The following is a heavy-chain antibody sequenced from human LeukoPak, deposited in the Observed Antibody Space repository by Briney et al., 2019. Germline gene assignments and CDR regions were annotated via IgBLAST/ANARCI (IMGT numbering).Heavy chain of an antibody. Sequence: GGSLRPSCAASGFTFSNFAMMWVRRAPGAGLQWVSTITGYGATFYADSVRGRFTIFRDTSMNTLFLQMNSLGAEDTAVYYCAKGAAAGKVDWFDPWGQGTLVTVSS. CDR3: AKGAAAGKVDWFDP. D-gene: IGHD6-13*01. CDR1: GFTFSNFA. CDR2: ITGYGAT. V-gene: IGHV3-23*01. J-gene: IGHJ5*02.